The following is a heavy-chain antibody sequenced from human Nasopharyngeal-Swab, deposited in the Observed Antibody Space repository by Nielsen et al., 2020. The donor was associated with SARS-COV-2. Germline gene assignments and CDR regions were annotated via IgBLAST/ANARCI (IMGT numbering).Heavy chain of an antibody. J-gene: IGHJ4*02. CDR1: GFTFSSYW. CDR3: ARDGPYCSGGSCYSH. V-gene: IGHV3-7*03. Sequence: GESLKISCAATGFTFSSYWMSWVRQAPGRGLEWLAHTKEDGTVTHYVDSVRGRFTVSRDNAKNSLFLQMNSLRAEDTAVYYCARDGPYCSGGSCYSHWGQGTLVTVSS. CDR2: TKEDGTVT. D-gene: IGHD2-15*01.